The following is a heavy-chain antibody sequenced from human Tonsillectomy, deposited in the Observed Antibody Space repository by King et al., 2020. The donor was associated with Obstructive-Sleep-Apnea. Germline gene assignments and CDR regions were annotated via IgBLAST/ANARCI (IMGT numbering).Heavy chain of an antibody. V-gene: IGHV4-59*02. J-gene: IGHJ4*02. CDR2: IYHSGST. CDR3: ARVARTSFFDY. D-gene: IGHD1-14*01. CDR1: RGSVSAYY. Sequence: QLQESGPGLVKPSETLSLTCSVSRGSVSAYYWSWIRQPPGKGLEWIGYIYHSGSTNYNPSLKSRVTMSIDTSKNRFSLRLASVTAADTAVYYCARVARTSFFDYWGQGTPVTVSS.